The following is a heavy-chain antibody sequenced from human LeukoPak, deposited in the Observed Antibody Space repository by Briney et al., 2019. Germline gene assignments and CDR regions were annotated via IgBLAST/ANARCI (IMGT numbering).Heavy chain of an antibody. V-gene: IGHV3-7*01. CDR2: IKQDGSGK. D-gene: IGHD3-3*01. CDR1: GFTFSSYW. Sequence: GGSLRLSCAASGFTFSSYWMSWVRQAPGKGLEWVANIKQDGSGKYYVDSVKGRFTISRDNAKNSLYLQMNSLRAEDTAVYYCARGAYYDFWSGYYRNYYYYMDVWGKGTTVTVS. CDR3: ARGAYYDFWSGYYRNYYYYMDV. J-gene: IGHJ6*03.